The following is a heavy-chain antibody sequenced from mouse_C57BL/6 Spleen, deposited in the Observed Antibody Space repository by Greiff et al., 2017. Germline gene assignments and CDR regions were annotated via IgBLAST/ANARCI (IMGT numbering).Heavy chain of an antibody. CDR3: ARTVVSYWYFDV. J-gene: IGHJ1*03. D-gene: IGHD1-1*01. CDR2: INPNNGGT. V-gene: IGHV1-18*01. CDR1: GYTFTDYN. Sequence: EVKLMESGPELVKPGASVKIPCKASGYTFTDYNMDWVKQSHGKSLEWIGDINPNNGGTIYNQKFKGKATLTVDKSSSTAYMELRSLTSEDTAVYYCARTVVSYWYFDVWGTGTTVTVSS.